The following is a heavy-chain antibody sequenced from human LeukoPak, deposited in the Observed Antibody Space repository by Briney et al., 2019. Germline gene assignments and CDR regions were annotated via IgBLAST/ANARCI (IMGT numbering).Heavy chain of an antibody. V-gene: IGHV4-30-4*01. CDR1: GGSIGSGDYY. D-gene: IGHD5-12*01. CDR2: IYYSGST. CDR3: ARDNGGYDGIDY. J-gene: IGHJ4*02. Sequence: SQTLSLTCTVSGGSIGSGDYYWDWIHQPPGKGLEWIGYIYYSGSTYYSPSLKSRVTISVDTSKNQFSLKLSSVTAADTAVYYCARDNGGYDGIDYWGQGTLVTVSS.